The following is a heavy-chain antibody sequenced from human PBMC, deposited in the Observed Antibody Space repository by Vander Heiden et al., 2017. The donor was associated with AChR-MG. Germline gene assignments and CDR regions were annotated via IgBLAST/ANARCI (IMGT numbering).Heavy chain of an antibody. Sequence: QLQLQESGPGLVKPSETLSLTCTVSGGSISSSSYYWGWIRQPPGKGLEWIGSIYYSGSTYYNPALKSRVTISVDTSKNQFSLKLRSVTAADTAVYYFARRRYDSSGYYKSWGQGTLVTVSS. J-gene: IGHJ5*02. CDR1: GGSISSSSYY. D-gene: IGHD3-22*01. V-gene: IGHV4-39*01. CDR2: IYYSGST. CDR3: ARRRYDSSGYYKS.